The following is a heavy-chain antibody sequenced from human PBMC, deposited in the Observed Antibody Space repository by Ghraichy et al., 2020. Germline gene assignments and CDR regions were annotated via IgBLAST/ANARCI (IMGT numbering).Heavy chain of an antibody. V-gene: IGHV3-23*01. D-gene: IGHD6-19*01. Sequence: GGSLRLSCAASGFTFSSYAMSWVRQAPGKGLEWVSAISGSGGSTYYADSVKGRFTIPRDNSKNTLYLQMNSLRAEDTAVYYCAKDIGSSGWYEQDYYYYYGMDVWGQGTTVTVSS. CDR3: AKDIGSSGWYEQDYYYYYGMDV. J-gene: IGHJ6*02. CDR1: GFTFSSYA. CDR2: ISGSGGST.